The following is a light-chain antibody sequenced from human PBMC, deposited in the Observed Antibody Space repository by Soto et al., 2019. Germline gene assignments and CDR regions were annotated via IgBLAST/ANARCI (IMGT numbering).Light chain of an antibody. CDR3: GSYAGSIIPVV. Sequence: QSVLTQPPSASGSPGQTVTISCSGTSSNVGGNNCVSWYQQHPGTAPKLIIYEDGKRPSGVPDRFSGSKSGNSASLTVSGLQAEDEADYYCGSYAGSIIPVVFGRGTKLTVL. CDR2: EDG. J-gene: IGLJ2*01. CDR1: SSNVGGNNC. V-gene: IGLV2-8*01.